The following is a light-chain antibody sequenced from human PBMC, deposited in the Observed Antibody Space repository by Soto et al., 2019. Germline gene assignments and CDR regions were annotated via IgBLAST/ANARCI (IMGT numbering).Light chain of an antibody. V-gene: IGKV2-40*01. CDR3: MQHIAYPLT. CDR1: QSLLDSDDGNSY. Sequence: DIVMTQTPLSLPVTPGEPASISCRSSQSLLDSDDGNSYLDWYLQRPGRSPQPLIYTLSYRASGDPDRFSGSGSGTDFTLKISRVEAEDVEVYYCMQHIAYPLTFGQGTKLEI. J-gene: IGKJ2*01. CDR2: TLS.